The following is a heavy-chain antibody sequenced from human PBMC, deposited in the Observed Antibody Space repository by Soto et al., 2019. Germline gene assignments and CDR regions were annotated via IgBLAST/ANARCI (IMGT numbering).Heavy chain of an antibody. CDR2: ISYDGSNK. J-gene: IGHJ4*02. CDR1: GFTFSSYA. V-gene: IGHV3-30-3*01. Sequence: SLGLSCAASGFTFSSYAMHWVRQAPGKGLEWVAVISYDGSNKYYADSVKGRFTISRDNSKNTLYLQMNSLRAEDTAVYYCARDQLPAYSSSWYLDYWDQGTLVTVSS. D-gene: IGHD6-13*01. CDR3: ARDQLPAYSSSWYLDY.